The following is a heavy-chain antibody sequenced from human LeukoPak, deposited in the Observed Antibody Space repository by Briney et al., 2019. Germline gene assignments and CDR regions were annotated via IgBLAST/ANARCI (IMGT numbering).Heavy chain of an antibody. V-gene: IGHV3-48*03. J-gene: IGHJ4*02. Sequence: GGSLRLSCAASGFTFSSYEMNWVRQAPGKGLEWVSYISSSGSTKYYADSVKGRFTISGDNAKNSLYLQMNSLRAEDTAVYYCARGHYGYVYWGQGTLVTVSS. CDR2: ISSSGSTK. D-gene: IGHD3-10*01. CDR1: GFTFSSYE. CDR3: ARGHYGYVY.